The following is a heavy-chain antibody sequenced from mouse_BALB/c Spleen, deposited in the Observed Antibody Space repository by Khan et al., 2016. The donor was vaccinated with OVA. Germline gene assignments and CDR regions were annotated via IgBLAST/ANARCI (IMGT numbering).Heavy chain of an antibody. CDR3: ARHQFPLSMDS. CDR2: IWSDGST. CDR1: GFSLTSYA. V-gene: IGHV2-6-2*01. J-gene: IGHJ4*01. Sequence: VELVESGPDLVAPSQSLSITCTVSGFSLTSYAIHWVRQPPGKGLEWLVVIWSDGSTTYNSALKSRLSISKDNSKGQVFLKINSLQTDDTAMYYCARHQFPLSMDSWGQGTSVTVSS.